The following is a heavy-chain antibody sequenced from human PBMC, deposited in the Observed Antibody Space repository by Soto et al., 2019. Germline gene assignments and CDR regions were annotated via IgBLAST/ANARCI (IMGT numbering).Heavy chain of an antibody. V-gene: IGHV1-2*02. D-gene: IGHD5-12*01. J-gene: IGHJ4*02. CDR3: GRGRSGQIVVFY. CDR1: GYTFTGHY. Sequence: ASVKVSCKASGYTFTGHYNHWVRQAPEQGPEWMGEIGPESGATRYAQKFQGRVTMTMDMSITTVYMELSNLSPDDTAVYYCGRGRSGQIVVFYWGQGTPVTVSS. CDR2: IGPESGAT.